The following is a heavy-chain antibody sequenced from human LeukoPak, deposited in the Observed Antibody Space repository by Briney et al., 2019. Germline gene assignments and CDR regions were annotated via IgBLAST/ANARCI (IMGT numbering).Heavy chain of an antibody. CDR3: ATSAHIEVGTAPPPDY. CDR2: IWYGGSNK. Sequence: PGRSLRLSCATSGFTFNRFGMHWVRQAPGKGLEWVAVIWYGGSNKDYADSVKGRFTISRDNSKNTLYLQMSGLRAEDTAVYYCATSAHIEVGTAPPPDYWGQGTLVTVTS. V-gene: IGHV3-33*01. D-gene: IGHD2-21*02. CDR1: GFTFNRFG. J-gene: IGHJ4*02.